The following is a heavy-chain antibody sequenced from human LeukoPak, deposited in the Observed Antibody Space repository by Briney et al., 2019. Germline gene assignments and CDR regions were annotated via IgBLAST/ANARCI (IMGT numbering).Heavy chain of an antibody. CDR2: ISAHNGNT. J-gene: IGHJ4*02. CDR3: ARDQLLWFGELLYSYYFDY. D-gene: IGHD3-10*01. V-gene: IGHV1-18*01. Sequence: ASVKVSCKASGYTFTSYGISWVRQAPGQGLEWMGWISAHNGNTNYAQKLQGRVTMTTDTSTSTAYMELRSLRSDDTAVYYCARDQLLWFGELLYSYYFDYWGQGTLVTVSS. CDR1: GYTFTSYG.